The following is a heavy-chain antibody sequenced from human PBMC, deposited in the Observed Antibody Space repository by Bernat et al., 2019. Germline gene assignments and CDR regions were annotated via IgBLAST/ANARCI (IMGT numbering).Heavy chain of an antibody. CDR2: INPSGGST. D-gene: IGHD6-19*01. J-gene: IGHJ4*02. V-gene: IGHV1-46*01. CDR1: GYTFTSYY. Sequence: QVQLVQSGAEVKKPGASVKVSCKASGYTFTSYYMHWVRQAPGQGLEWMGIINPSGGSTSYAQKFQGRVTMTRDTSTSTAYMELSSLRSEDTAVYYCARGKQWLKISSPFDYWGQGTLVTVSS. CDR3: ARGKQWLKISSPFDY.